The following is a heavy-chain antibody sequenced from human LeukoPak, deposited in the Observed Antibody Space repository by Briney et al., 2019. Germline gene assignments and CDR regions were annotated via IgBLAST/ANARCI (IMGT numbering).Heavy chain of an antibody. CDR3: ARGAAAGDY. V-gene: IGHV4-61*02. D-gene: IGHD6-13*01. CDR2: IYTSGST. J-gene: IGHJ4*02. Sequence: PSETLSLTCTVSGGSISSGSYYWSWIRQPAGKGLEWIGRIYTSGSTNYNPSLKSRVTISVDTSKNQLSLKLSSVTAADTAVYYCARGAAAGDYWGQGTLATVSS. CDR1: GGSISSGSYY.